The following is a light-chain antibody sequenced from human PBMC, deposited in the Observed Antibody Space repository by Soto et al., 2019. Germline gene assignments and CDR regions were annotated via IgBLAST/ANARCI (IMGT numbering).Light chain of an antibody. V-gene: IGKV3-15*01. J-gene: IGKJ5*01. CDR1: QSISRS. Sequence: EIALTQSPAILSVSPGERPTLSCRASQSISRSLAWYQQKPGQAPRLLISDASTRATGIPARFSGSGSGTEFTLTISSLQPQDIATYYCQHFANLPMTFGQGTRLEI. CDR3: QHFANLPMT. CDR2: DAS.